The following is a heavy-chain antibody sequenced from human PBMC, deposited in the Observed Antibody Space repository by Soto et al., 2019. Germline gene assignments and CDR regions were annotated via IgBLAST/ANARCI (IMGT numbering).Heavy chain of an antibody. V-gene: IGHV4-59*12. Sequence: PSETLSLTCTVSGGSISSYYWSWIRQPPGKGLEWIGYIYHSGSTYYNPSLKSRVTISVDRSKNQFSLKLSSVTAADTAVYYCARDARGGSSWYNWFDPWGQGTLVTVSS. CDR1: GGSISSYY. J-gene: IGHJ5*02. CDR2: IYHSGST. CDR3: ARDARGGSSWYNWFDP. D-gene: IGHD6-13*01.